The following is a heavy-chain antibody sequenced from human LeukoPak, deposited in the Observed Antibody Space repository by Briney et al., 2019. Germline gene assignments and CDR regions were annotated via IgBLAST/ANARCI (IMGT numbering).Heavy chain of an antibody. D-gene: IGHD4-11*01. J-gene: IGHJ4*02. CDR2: IWSDATNQ. V-gene: IGHV3-33*06. CDR3: VKDAQRGFDYSNSLQH. CDR1: GFTFSHYG. Sequence: GGSLRLSCEASGFTFSHYGMHWVRQAPGKGLEWVAVIWSDATNQYYSDSVKGRFTISRDNFKRTVSLQMNSLRAEDTAVYYCVKDAQRGFDYSNSLQHWGQGSLVTVSS.